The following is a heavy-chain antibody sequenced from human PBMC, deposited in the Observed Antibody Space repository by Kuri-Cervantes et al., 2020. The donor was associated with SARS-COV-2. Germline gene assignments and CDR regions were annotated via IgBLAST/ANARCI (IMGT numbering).Heavy chain of an antibody. CDR1: GYTFTGYY. V-gene: IGHV1-18*04. CDR3: ARSHTLYGGNSSPWDY. Sequence: ASVKVSCKASGYTFTGYYMHWVRQAPGQGLEWMGSINTYNGNTNYAQIIQGRVTMTTDTSTNTAFMELRSLRPFDTAVYYCARSHTLYGGNSSPWDYWGQGTVVTVSS. J-gene: IGHJ4*02. CDR2: INTYNGNT. D-gene: IGHD4-23*01.